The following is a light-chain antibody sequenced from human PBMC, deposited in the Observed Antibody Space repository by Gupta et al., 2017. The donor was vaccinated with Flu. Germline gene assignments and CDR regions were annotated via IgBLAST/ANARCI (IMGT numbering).Light chain of an antibody. CDR1: QTVLYTSNNKNY. CDR3: QQYHTLPLT. V-gene: IGKV4-1*01. J-gene: IGKJ4*01. CDR2: WSS. Sequence: NCKSSQTVLYTSNNKNYLAWYQQKAGQPPKLLIYWSSTRESGVPDRCSGSGSATDFTLTISSLQAEDVAVYYCQQYHTLPLTFGGGTKVEIK.